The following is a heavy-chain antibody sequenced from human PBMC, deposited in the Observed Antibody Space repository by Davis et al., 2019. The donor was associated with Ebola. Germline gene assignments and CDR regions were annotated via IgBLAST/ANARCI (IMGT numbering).Heavy chain of an antibody. V-gene: IGHV3-23*01. Sequence: GGSLRLSCAASGFTFSSYSMNWVRQAPGKGLEWVSAVNSDGGSTYYADSVKGRFTISRDTSTVYLQMDSLRVEDTAVYHCARIEAYGSGNYFANWGQGILVTISS. J-gene: IGHJ4*02. D-gene: IGHD3-10*01. CDR3: ARIEAYGSGNYFAN. CDR2: VNSDGGST. CDR1: GFTFSSYS.